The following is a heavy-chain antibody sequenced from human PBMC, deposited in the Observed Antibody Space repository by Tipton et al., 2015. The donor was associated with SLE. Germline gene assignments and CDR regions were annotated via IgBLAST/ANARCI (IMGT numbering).Heavy chain of an antibody. J-gene: IGHJ4*02. CDR3: ARDPYDSWSDYQATFDY. CDR1: GSSISGSSYY. D-gene: IGHD3-3*01. V-gene: IGHV4-61*02. Sequence: TLSLTCTVSGSSISGSSYYWSWIRQPAGKGREWIGRIYTSGSTNYNPSHKSRVTMSVDTSKNQFSLKLTSVTAADTAVYYCARDPYDSWSDYQATFDYWGQGTLATVSP. CDR2: IYTSGST.